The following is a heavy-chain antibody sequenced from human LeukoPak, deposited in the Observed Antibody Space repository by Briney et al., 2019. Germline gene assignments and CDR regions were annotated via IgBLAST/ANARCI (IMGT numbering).Heavy chain of an antibody. Sequence: PSETLSLTCAVSGYSISSGYYWGWIRQPPGKGLEWIGSIYHSGSTHYNPSLKSRVTISVDTYKNQFSLKLNSVTAADTAVYYCARNGTNNYFDYWGQGTLVTVSS. CDR1: GYSISSGYY. CDR3: ARNGTNNYFDY. J-gene: IGHJ4*02. V-gene: IGHV4-38-2*01. D-gene: IGHD2-2*01. CDR2: IYHSGST.